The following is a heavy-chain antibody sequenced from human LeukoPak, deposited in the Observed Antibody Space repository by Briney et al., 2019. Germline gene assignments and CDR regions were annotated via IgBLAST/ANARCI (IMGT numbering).Heavy chain of an antibody. D-gene: IGHD6-19*01. CDR3: ARDWTAVTGLDY. CDR1: RSTFKNYW. CDR2: IKEDGSEK. V-gene: IGHV3-7*04. J-gene: IGHJ4*02. Sequence: RGSLRLSCAASRSTFKNYWMSWVRQAPGKGLEWVAHIKEDGSEKYYVDSVKGRFTISRDNAKNSLHLQMNTLRAEDSAVYYCARDWTAVTGLDYWGQGTLVTVSS.